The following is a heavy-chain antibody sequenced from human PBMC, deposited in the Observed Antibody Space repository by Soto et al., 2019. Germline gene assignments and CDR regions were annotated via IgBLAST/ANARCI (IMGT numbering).Heavy chain of an antibody. CDR1: GGSISGGVYY. V-gene: IGHV4-31*03. Sequence: QLQLQESGPGLVKPSQTLSLTCTVSGGSISGGVYYWSGIRHHPGKGLEWIGYIYYSGNIYYNPSLKSRVIISVDTSKNQFFLKLSSVTAADTAVYYCASLTTTYWFDPWGQGTLVTVSS. D-gene: IGHD3-3*01. J-gene: IGHJ5*02. CDR2: IYYSGNI. CDR3: ASLTTTYWFDP.